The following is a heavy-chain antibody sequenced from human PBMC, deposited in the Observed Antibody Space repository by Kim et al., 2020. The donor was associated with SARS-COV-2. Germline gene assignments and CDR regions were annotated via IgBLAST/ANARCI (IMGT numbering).Heavy chain of an antibody. CDR1: GFSFSSYW. D-gene: IGHD7-27*01. CDR2: ISPEGNEK. J-gene: IGHJ4*02. V-gene: IGHV3-7*03. CDR3: ASHGDFDH. Sequence: GGSLRLSCAASGFSFSSYWMSWVRQVPGKGLEWVANISPEGNEKNCVDSVKGRFTISRDNAKTSLYLQMTSLRVEDTALYYCASHGDFDHWGQGALVTVSS.